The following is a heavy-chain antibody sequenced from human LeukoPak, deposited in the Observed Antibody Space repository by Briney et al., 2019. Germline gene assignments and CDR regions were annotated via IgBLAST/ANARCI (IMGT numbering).Heavy chain of an antibody. D-gene: IGHD3-16*01. CDR3: AKLWENDYGDF. J-gene: IGHJ4*02. V-gene: IGHV3-53*01. Sequence: GGSLRLSCAASGFTFSSYAMNWVRQAPGKGLEWVSVIFSASYTFYADSVKGRFTISRDSSKNTLYLQMNSLRAEDTAVYYCAKLWENDYGDFWGQGTLVTVSS. CDR1: GFTFSSYA. CDR2: IFSASYT.